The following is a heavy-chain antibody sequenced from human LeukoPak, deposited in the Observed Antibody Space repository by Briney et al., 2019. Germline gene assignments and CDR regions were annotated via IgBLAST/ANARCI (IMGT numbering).Heavy chain of an antibody. D-gene: IGHD6-6*01. CDR3: ARIGRPAAFDI. CDR1: GFTFSDYY. Sequence: KTGGSLRLSCAASGFTFSDYYMSWIRQAPGKGLEWVSDVTSSGSTIYYADSMKGRFTISRDNAKHSLFLQLDSLRAEDTAVYYCARIGRPAAFDIWGQGTLVIVSS. V-gene: IGHV3-11*01. CDR2: VTSSGSTI. J-gene: IGHJ3*02.